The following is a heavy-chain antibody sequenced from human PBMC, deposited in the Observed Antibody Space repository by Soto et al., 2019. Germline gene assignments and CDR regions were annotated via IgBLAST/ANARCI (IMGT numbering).Heavy chain of an antibody. D-gene: IGHD3-10*01. V-gene: IGHV3-30-3*01. J-gene: IGHJ4*02. Sequence: QVQLVESGGGVVQPGRSLRLSCAASGFTFSSYAMHWVRQAPGKGLEWVAVISYDGSNKYYADSVKGRFTISRDNSKNTLYRQMNSLRAEDTAVYYCARDRRVRGVIDYWGQGTLVTVSS. CDR2: ISYDGSNK. CDR3: ARDRRVRGVIDY. CDR1: GFTFSSYA.